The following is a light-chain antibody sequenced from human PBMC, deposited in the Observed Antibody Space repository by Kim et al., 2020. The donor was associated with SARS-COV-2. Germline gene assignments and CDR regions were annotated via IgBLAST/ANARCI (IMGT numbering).Light chain of an antibody. CDR1: QNLLNRNGYNY. CDR2: LGS. J-gene: IGKJ4*01. Sequence: ASISCRSSQNLLNRNGYNYGDWYLQKPGQSPQLLIYLGSHRASGVPDRFSGSGSGTDFTLEISRVEAEDVGVYYCMQVLQTPLTFGGGTKVDIK. V-gene: IGKV2-28*01. CDR3: MQVLQTPLT.